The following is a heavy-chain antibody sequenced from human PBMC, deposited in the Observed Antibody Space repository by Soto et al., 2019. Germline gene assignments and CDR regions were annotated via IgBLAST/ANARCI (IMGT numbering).Heavy chain of an antibody. Sequence: QVQLVESGGGVVQPGRSLRLACAASGFTFSSDAMHWVRQAPGKGLARVAVISYDGRNKYYADSVKGRFTISRDNSDNTMDLQMNSLRAEDTAVYYWARDPNYGDGNDCFDYWGQGTLVTVSS. D-gene: IGHD4-17*01. V-gene: IGHV3-30-3*01. CDR3: ARDPNYGDGNDCFDY. J-gene: IGHJ4*02. CDR2: ISYDGRNK. CDR1: GFTFSSDA.